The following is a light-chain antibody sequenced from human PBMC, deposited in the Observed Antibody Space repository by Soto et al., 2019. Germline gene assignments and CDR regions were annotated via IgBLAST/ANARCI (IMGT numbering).Light chain of an antibody. Sequence: QLVLTQPPSASGTPGQRVTISCSGSSSNIGSNYVYWYQQLPGTAPKLLIYRNNQRPSGVPDRFSGSKSGTSASLAISGLRSEDEADYYCAAWADSLSGWVFGGGTKLTVL. CDR3: AAWADSLSGWV. CDR1: SSNIGSNY. J-gene: IGLJ3*02. CDR2: RNN. V-gene: IGLV1-47*01.